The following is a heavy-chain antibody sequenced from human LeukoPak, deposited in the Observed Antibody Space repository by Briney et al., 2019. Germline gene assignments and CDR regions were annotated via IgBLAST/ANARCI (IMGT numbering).Heavy chain of an antibody. CDR1: GFTFSNYA. CDR3: AREVRGNLDY. V-gene: IGHV3-30*04. Sequence: PGGSLRLSCAASGFTFSNYALHWVRQSPGKGLEWVAVISYDGSDKFYADSVRGRFSISRDSSKNTLYLQVNSLRSEDTAVYYCAREVRGNLDYWGQGTLVTVSS. J-gene: IGHJ4*02. CDR2: ISYDGSDK. D-gene: IGHD2-15*01.